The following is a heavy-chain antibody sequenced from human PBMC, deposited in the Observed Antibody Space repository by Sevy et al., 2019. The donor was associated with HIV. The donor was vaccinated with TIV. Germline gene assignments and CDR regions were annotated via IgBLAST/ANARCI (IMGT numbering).Heavy chain of an antibody. CDR2: IYYSGST. D-gene: IGHD3-3*01. J-gene: IGHJ4*02. Sequence: SETLSLTCTVSDGSISSSSSYWGWIRQPPGKGLEWIGSIYYSGSTYYNPSLKSRVTISVDTSKNQFSLKLSSVTAADTAVYYCARSTYYDFWSGYYYFDYWGQGTLVTVSS. CDR3: ARSTYYDFWSGYYYFDY. V-gene: IGHV4-39*01. CDR1: DGSISSSSSY.